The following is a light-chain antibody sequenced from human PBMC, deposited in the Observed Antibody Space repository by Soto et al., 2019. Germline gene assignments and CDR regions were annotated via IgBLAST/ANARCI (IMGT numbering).Light chain of an antibody. CDR3: QQYGNSPIT. Sequence: VLTQSPGTLSLSPGETATLSCRASQRVTSSYLAWYQQKHGQAPRLLIYGASSRATGIPDRFSGSGSGTDLTLTISRLEPEDFAVYYCQQYGNSPITFGQGTRLEIK. CDR1: QRVTSSY. CDR2: GAS. J-gene: IGKJ5*01. V-gene: IGKV3-20*01.